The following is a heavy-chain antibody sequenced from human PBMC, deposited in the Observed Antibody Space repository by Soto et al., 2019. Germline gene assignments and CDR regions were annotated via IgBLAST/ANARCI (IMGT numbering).Heavy chain of an antibody. Sequence: SLRLSCAASGFTCDDYAMHWVRQAPGKGLEWVSGISWNSGSIGYADSVKGRFTISRDNAKNSLYLQMNSLRAEDTALYYCAKMLSRRYDSSGADAFDIWGQGTMVTVSS. D-gene: IGHD3-22*01. J-gene: IGHJ3*02. CDR1: GFTCDDYA. V-gene: IGHV3-9*01. CDR2: ISWNSGSI. CDR3: AKMLSRRYDSSGADAFDI.